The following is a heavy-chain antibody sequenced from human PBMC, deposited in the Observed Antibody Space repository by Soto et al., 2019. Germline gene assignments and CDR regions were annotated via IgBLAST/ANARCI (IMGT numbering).Heavy chain of an antibody. V-gene: IGHV4-31*03. CDR3: ARLSSLYYNSDYGGYYFDY. CDR2: IFYSGNS. J-gene: IGHJ4*02. CDR1: GGSIRGGDYY. D-gene: IGHD3-10*01. Sequence: QVQLQESGPGLVKPSQTLSLTCTVSGGSIRGGDYYWSWIRQHPGKGLEWIGYIFYSGNSFYNPSLKSGVTISVDTSKNQFSLQLSCVTAADTAIYYCARLSSLYYNSDYGGYYFDYWGQGTLVSVSS.